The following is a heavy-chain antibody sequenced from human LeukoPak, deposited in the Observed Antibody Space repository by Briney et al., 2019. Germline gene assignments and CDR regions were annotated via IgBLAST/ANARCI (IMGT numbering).Heavy chain of an antibody. Sequence: SETLSLTCTVSGGSISSGSYYWSWIRQPAGKGLEWIGRIYTSGSTNYNPSLKSRVTISVDTSKNQFSLKLSSVTAADTAVYYCAGVYLGYCSGGSCIRGGPNWFDPWGQGTLVTVSS. CDR3: AGVYLGYCSGGSCIRGGPNWFDP. J-gene: IGHJ5*02. CDR1: GGSISSGSYY. CDR2: IYTSGST. D-gene: IGHD2-15*01. V-gene: IGHV4-61*02.